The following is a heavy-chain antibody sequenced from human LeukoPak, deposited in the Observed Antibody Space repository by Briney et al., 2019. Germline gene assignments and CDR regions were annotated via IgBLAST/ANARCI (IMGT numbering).Heavy chain of an antibody. CDR3: ARSDWYLRGDAFDI. V-gene: IGHV4-38-2*02. CDR1: GYSISSDYY. CDR2: VYHTGSA. D-gene: IGHD3-9*01. J-gene: IGHJ3*02. Sequence: SETLSLTCTVSGYSISSDYYWGWIRQPPGQGLEWIGNVYHTGSAYYNPSLKSRVTISLHTSKNEVSLNLSSVTAADAAVYFCARSDWYLRGDAFDIWGQGTVVTVSS.